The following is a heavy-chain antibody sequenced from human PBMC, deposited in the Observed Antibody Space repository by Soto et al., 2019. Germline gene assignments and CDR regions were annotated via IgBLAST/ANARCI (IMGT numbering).Heavy chain of an antibody. CDR2: IDPSDPYT. J-gene: IGHJ6*02. D-gene: IGHD3-10*01. CDR1: GYSFTSYW. Sequence: GESLKISCKGSGYSFTSYWISWVRQMPGKGLEWMGRIDPSDPYTNYSPSFQGHVTISADKSISTAYLQWSSLKASDTAMYYCARHEVTMVRVVIRDYGMDVWGQGTTVTVSS. V-gene: IGHV5-10-1*01. CDR3: ARHEVTMVRVVIRDYGMDV.